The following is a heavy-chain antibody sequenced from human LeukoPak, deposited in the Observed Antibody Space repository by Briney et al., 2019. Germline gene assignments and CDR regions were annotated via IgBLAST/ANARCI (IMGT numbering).Heavy chain of an antibody. V-gene: IGHV3-9*01. CDR3: AKAPAVVAAIRGSYYFDY. CDR2: ISWNSGSI. J-gene: IGHJ4*02. Sequence: GRSLRLSCAASGFTFDDYAMHWVRHAPGKGLEWVSGISWNSGSIGYADSVKGRFTISRDNAKNSLYLQMNSLRAEDTALYYCAKAPAVVAAIRGSYYFDYWGQGTLVTVSS. CDR1: GFTFDDYA. D-gene: IGHD2-15*01.